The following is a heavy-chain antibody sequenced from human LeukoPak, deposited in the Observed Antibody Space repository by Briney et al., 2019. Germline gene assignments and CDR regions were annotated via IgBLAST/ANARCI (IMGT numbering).Heavy chain of an antibody. CDR2: MYASGIT. Sequence: PSETLSLAWTVPGXSISSYYRSWIRQPAGKGLEWIGRMYASGITNYNPSLKSRVTMSVDTSKNQFSLKLSSVTAADTAVYYCARDSGYYTNPYYFDYWGQGTLVTVSS. CDR1: GXSISSYY. D-gene: IGHD3-3*01. CDR3: ARDSGYYTNPYYFDY. V-gene: IGHV4-4*07. J-gene: IGHJ4*02.